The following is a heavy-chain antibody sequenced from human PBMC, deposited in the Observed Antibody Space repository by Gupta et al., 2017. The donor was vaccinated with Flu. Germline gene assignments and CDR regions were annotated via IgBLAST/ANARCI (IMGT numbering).Heavy chain of an antibody. D-gene: IGHD5-18*01. V-gene: IGHV3-21*01. CDR1: GFTFSSFS. J-gene: IGHJ5*01. CDR2: ISGNSDYI. Sequence: EVQLVESGGGLVKPGGSLRLSCEASGFTFSSFSMNWVRQVPGKGLEWVSSISGNSDYIFYADSVRGRFTISRDNAKNSVYLHMNSVTAEDTGVYYCARVHPDSFDPSLYWLDWFDSWGHGTLVTVSS. CDR3: ARVHPDSFDPSLYWLDWFDS.